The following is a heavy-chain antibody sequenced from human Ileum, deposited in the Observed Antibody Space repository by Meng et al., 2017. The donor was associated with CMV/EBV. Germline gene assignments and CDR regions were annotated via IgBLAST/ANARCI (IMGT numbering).Heavy chain of an antibody. CDR3: ARDHSGRYYYGMDV. Sequence: GESLKISCAASGFTFDDYGMSWVRQAPGKGLEWVSGINWNGGSTGYADSVKGRFTISRDNAKNSLYLQMDSLRAEDTALYYCARDHSGRYYYGMDVWGQGTTVTVSS. D-gene: IGHD1-26*01. CDR2: INWNGGST. V-gene: IGHV3-20*04. J-gene: IGHJ6*02. CDR1: GFTFDDYG.